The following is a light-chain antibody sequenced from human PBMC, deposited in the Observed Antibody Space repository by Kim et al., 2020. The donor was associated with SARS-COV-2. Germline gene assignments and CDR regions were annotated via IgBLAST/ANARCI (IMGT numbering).Light chain of an antibody. CDR1: SSNIGSNY. CDR3: ATWDDRLIGWV. V-gene: IGLV1-47*01. CDR2: RNN. Sequence: GQSVTLSCSGSSSNIGSNYVYWYQHLPGTAPKLLLYRNNQRPSGVPDRFSGSKSGTSASLAISGLRPEDDAEYYCATWDDRLIGWVFGGGTKVTVL. J-gene: IGLJ3*02.